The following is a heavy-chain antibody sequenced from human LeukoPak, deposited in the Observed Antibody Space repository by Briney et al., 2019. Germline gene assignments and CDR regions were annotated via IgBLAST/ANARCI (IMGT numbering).Heavy chain of an antibody. V-gene: IGHV4-59*08. J-gene: IGHJ3*02. CDR1: GGSISSYY. CDR3: ARQKLYSFDI. Sequence: SETLSLTCTVSGGSISSYYWSWIRQPPRQGLEWIGYIYYSGSTNYNPSLKSRVTISVDTSKNQFSLKLSSVTAADTAVYYCARQKLYSFDIWGQGTMVTVSS. D-gene: IGHD1-1*01. CDR2: IYYSGST.